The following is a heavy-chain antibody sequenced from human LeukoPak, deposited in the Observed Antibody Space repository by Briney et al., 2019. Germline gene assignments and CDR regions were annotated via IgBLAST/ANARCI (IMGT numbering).Heavy chain of an antibody. CDR3: ARQLGGYYYMDV. CDR1: GGSISGYY. D-gene: IGHD1-1*01. CDR2: IYYSGST. J-gene: IGHJ6*03. Sequence: SETLSLTCTVSGGSISGYYWSWIRQPPGKGLEWIGYIYYSGSTNYNPSLMSRVTISVDTSKNQFSLKRSSVTAADTAVYYCARQLGGYYYMDVWGKGTTVTVSS. V-gene: IGHV4-59*01.